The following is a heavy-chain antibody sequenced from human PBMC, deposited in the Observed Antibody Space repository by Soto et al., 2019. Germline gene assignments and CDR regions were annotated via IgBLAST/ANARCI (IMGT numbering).Heavy chain of an antibody. J-gene: IGHJ3*02. V-gene: IGHV4-31*03. Sequence: QVQLEESGPGLVKPSQTLSLTCTVSGGSISSGGYYWSWIRQHPGKGLEWLGHIYNSGSTYHNPSLWSRLTISVATSKSQFSLKVTSGTAADTAVYYGAGSGDSEGGDIWGQGTMVTVAS. CDR3: AGSGDSEGGDI. D-gene: IGHD3-10*01. CDR2: IYNSGST. CDR1: GGSISSGGYY.